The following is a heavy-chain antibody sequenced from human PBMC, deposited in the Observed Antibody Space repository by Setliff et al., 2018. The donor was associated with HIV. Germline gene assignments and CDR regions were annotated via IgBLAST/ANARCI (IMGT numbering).Heavy chain of an antibody. CDR1: GYTFTSYG. V-gene: IGHV1-18*01. D-gene: IGHD6-13*01. CDR3: VRDERRAAGGTTGYFDL. Sequence: ASVKVSCKASGYTFTSYGISWVRQAPGQGLEWMGWISAYNGNTNYAQKLQGRVTMTTDTSTSTAYMELRSLRSDDTAVYYCVRDERRAAGGTTGYFDLWGQGTLVTVSS. CDR2: ISAYNGNT. J-gene: IGHJ4*02.